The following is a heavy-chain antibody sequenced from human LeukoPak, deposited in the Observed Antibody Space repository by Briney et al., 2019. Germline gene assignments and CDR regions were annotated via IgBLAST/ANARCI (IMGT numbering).Heavy chain of an antibody. J-gene: IGHJ4*02. CDR3: AKAHGWFGELGASGLDY. CDR2: ISWNSGSI. CDR1: GFTFDDYA. Sequence: QSGGSLRLSCAASGFTFDDYAMRWVRQAPGKGLEWVSGISWNSGSIGYADSVKGRFTISRDNAKNSLYLQMNSLRAEDTALYYCAKAHGWFGELGASGLDYWGQGTLVTVSS. V-gene: IGHV3-9*01. D-gene: IGHD3-10*01.